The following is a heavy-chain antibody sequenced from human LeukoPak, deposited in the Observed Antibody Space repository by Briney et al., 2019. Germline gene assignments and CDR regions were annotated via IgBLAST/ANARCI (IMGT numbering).Heavy chain of an antibody. V-gene: IGHV4-34*01. Sequence: PSETLSLTCAVYGGSFSGYYWSWIRQPPGQGLEWIGEINHSGSTNYNPSLKSRVSISVDSSKNQFSLKVSSVTAADTAVYYCARGSDTAAGLYWGQGPLVTVSS. CDR1: GGSFSGYY. J-gene: IGHJ4*02. D-gene: IGHD6-13*01. CDR2: INHSGST. CDR3: ARGSDTAAGLY.